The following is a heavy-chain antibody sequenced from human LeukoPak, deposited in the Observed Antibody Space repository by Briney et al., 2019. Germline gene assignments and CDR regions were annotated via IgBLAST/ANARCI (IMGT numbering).Heavy chain of an antibody. D-gene: IGHD3-16*01. CDR3: ARLGGSIMITSNAFDI. V-gene: IGHV4-59*08. CDR1: GGSISSYY. Sequence: PSEPLSLTCTVSGGSISSYYWSWIRQPPGQGLEWIGYIYYSGSTNYNPSLKSRVTISVDTYKNQFSLKLSSVTAADTAVYYCARLGGSIMITSNAFDIWGQGTMVTVSS. CDR2: IYYSGST. J-gene: IGHJ3*02.